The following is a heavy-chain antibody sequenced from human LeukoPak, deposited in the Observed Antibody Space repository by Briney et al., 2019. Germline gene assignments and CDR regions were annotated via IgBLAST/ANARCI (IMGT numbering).Heavy chain of an antibody. CDR1: GGPLSPYY. D-gene: IGHD1-1*01. J-gene: IGHJ4*02. V-gene: IGHV4-59*01. Sequence: KPSETPSLTCTVSGGPLSPYYWSWIRQTPGKGLEWIGYILYSGTTTNYNPSLKSRVTISVDTSKNQFSLKLSSVTAADTAVYYCARVGDWNDLVYWGQGTLVTVSS. CDR3: ARVGDWNDLVY. CDR2: ILYSGTT.